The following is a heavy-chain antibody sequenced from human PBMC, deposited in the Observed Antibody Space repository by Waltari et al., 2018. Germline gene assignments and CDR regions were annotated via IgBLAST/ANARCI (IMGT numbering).Heavy chain of an antibody. J-gene: IGHJ4*02. CDR1: GFTFSSYS. CDR3: ARDNDEWSHVGY. CDR2: ISSSSSTI. D-gene: IGHD3-3*01. V-gene: IGHV3-48*04. Sequence: EVQLVESGGGLVQPGGSLRLSCAASGFTFSSYSMNWVRQAPGKGLEWVAYISSSSSTIYCADSVKGRFTISRDNAKNSLYLQMNSLRAEDTAVYYCARDNDEWSHVGYWGQGTLVTVSS.